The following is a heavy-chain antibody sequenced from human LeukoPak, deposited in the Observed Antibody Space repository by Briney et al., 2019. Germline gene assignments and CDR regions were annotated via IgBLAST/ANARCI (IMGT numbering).Heavy chain of an antibody. D-gene: IGHD6-19*01. V-gene: IGHV3-23*01. Sequence: GGSLRLSCAASGFTFSSYAMSWVRQAPGKGLEWVSAISGGGGSTDYADSVKGRFTMSGDDSKNTLYLQMNSLRAEDTAVYSGAKDRYSSGCYRGGNFDYWGQGTLVTVSS. J-gene: IGHJ4*02. CDR3: AKDRYSSGCYRGGNFDY. CDR2: ISGGGGST. CDR1: GFTFSSYA.